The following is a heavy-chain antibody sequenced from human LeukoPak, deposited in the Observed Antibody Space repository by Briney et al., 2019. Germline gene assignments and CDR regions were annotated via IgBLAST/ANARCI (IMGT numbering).Heavy chain of an antibody. CDR1: VGSITSGGYY. J-gene: IGHJ4*02. CDR2: IYHDGGT. V-gene: IGHV4-31*03. D-gene: IGHD5-18*01. CDR3: ARERGDTAMFRFIDC. Sequence: SETLSLTCTVSVGSITSGGYYWTWIRQFPGKGLEWIGFIYHDGGTYYNPSLKSRVTMSADTSNIQFSLKLSSVTAADTAVYYCARERGDTAMFRFIDCWGQGTLVTVSS.